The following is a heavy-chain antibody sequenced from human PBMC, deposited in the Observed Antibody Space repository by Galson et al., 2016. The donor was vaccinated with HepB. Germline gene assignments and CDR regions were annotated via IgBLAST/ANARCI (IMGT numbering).Heavy chain of an antibody. D-gene: IGHD1-1*01. Sequence: SLRLSCAASGFTFSRNSMNWVRQAPGKGLEWVSYINSRSSSIYYADSVKGRFTNSRDNAQNSLYLRMNSLRDDDTAVYYCTRELGAGYTTWFDTWGQGTLVTVSS. CDR2: INSRSSSI. J-gene: IGHJ5*02. CDR1: GFTFSRNS. V-gene: IGHV3-48*02. CDR3: TRELGAGYTTWFDT.